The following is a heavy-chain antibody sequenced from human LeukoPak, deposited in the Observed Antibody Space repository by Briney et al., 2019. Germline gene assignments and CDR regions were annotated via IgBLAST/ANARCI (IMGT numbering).Heavy chain of an antibody. CDR3: AATTMVRGVIIHYYGMDV. CDR2: IVVGSGNT. D-gene: IGHD3-10*01. Sequence: GTSVKVSCKASGFTFTSSAVQWVRQARVQRLEWIGWIVVGSGNTNYAQKFQERVTITRDMSTSTAYMELSSLRSEDTAVYYCAATTMVRGVIIHYYGMDVWGKGTTVTVS. V-gene: IGHV1-58*01. J-gene: IGHJ6*04. CDR1: GFTFTSSA.